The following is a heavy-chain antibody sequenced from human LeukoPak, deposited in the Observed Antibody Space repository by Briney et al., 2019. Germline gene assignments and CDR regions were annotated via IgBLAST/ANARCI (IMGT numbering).Heavy chain of an antibody. CDR1: GYTFTSYD. Sequence: GASVKVSCKASGYTFTSYDINWVRQATGQGLEWMGWMNPNSGNTGYAQKFQGRVTMTRNTSISTAYMELSSLRSEDTAVYYRARGQLGRGDFWSGYYHYSLDYWGQGTLVTVSS. V-gene: IGHV1-8*01. CDR2: MNPNSGNT. J-gene: IGHJ4*02. CDR3: ARGQLGRGDFWSGYYHYSLDY. D-gene: IGHD3-3*01.